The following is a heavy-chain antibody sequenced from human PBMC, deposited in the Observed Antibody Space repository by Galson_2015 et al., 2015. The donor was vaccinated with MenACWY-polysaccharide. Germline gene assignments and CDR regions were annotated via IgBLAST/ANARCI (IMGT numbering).Heavy chain of an antibody. J-gene: IGHJ4*02. CDR2: ISWNSGSI. Sequence: SLRLSCAASGFTFDDYAMHWVRHAPGKGLEWVSGISWNSGSIGYADSVKGRFTISRDNAKNSLYLQMNSLRAEDTALYYCAKDRPRYSSGCLDYWGQGTLVTVSS. CDR3: AKDRPRYSSGCLDY. D-gene: IGHD6-19*01. CDR1: GFTFDDYA. V-gene: IGHV3-9*01.